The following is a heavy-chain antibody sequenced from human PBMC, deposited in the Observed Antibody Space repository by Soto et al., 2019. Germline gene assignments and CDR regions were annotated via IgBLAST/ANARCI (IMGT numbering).Heavy chain of an antibody. V-gene: IGHV3-30*18. CDR2: ISYDGSNK. CDR1: GFTFSSYG. Sequence: QVQLVESGGGVVQPGRSLRLSCAASGFTFSSYGMHWVRQAPGKGLEWVAVISYDGSNKYYADSVKGRFTISRDNSKNTLYLQMNSLRAEDTAVYYCAKDGRAYCGGDCYSGSYWGQGTLVTVSS. CDR3: AKDGRAYCGGDCYSGSY. J-gene: IGHJ4*02. D-gene: IGHD2-21*02.